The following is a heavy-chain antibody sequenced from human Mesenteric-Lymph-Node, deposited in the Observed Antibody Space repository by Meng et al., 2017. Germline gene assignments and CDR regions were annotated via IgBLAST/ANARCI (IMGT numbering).Heavy chain of an antibody. CDR2: IRSKSYGGTM. Sequence: GESLKISCTTSGFNFGEYAMSWFRQAPGKGLEWVGFIRSKSYGGTMESAASVKGRFTMSRDDSKSIAYLQMNNLKTEDTAVYYCTRGVYRYCIGGGCFDYWGQGTLVTVSS. J-gene: IGHJ4*02. D-gene: IGHD2-15*01. CDR3: TRGVYRYCIGGGCFDY. V-gene: IGHV3-49*03. CDR1: GFNFGEYA.